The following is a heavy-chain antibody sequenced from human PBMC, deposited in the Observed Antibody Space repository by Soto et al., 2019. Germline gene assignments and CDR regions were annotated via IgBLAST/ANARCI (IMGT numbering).Heavy chain of an antibody. Sequence: EVQLVESGGGLVQPGGSLRLSCTASGFAFSSYEMNWVRQAPGKGPEWVSYISSSSATIHYVDSVKGRFTISRDNATNSVYLQMNSLRAEDSAVYYCARAAGIMTRGFHGMDVWGQGTTVTVSS. D-gene: IGHD3-10*01. CDR3: ARAAGIMTRGFHGMDV. V-gene: IGHV3-48*03. J-gene: IGHJ6*02. CDR2: ISSSSATI. CDR1: GFAFSSYE.